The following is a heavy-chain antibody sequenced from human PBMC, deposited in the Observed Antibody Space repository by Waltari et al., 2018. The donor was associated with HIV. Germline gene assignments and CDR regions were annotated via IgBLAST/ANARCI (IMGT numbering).Heavy chain of an antibody. Sequence: QVQLVQSGAEVRTPGSSVKVSCTASGGSFPSYSIHWVRQAPGQGLEWMGRVIPMSGTAMKAQKFQARVTISADKSTTTAYMELTSLRTEDTAVYYCASARETMGVDFDFWGQGTLVTVSS. J-gene: IGHJ4*02. CDR2: VIPMSGTA. V-gene: IGHV1-69*08. CDR3: ASARETMGVDFDF. D-gene: IGHD3-10*01. CDR1: GGSFPSYS.